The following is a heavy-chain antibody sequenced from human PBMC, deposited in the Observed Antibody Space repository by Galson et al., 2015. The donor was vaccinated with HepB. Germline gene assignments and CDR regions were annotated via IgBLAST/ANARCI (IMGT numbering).Heavy chain of an antibody. CDR1: GYSFTTYW. V-gene: IGHV5-51*01. J-gene: IGHJ4*02. D-gene: IGHD6-19*01. Sequence: QSGAEVKKPGESLKISCKGSGYSFTTYWIGWVRQMPGKGLEWMGIIYPGDSDTRYSPSLQGRVTISVDKSISTAYLQWSSLKASDTAMYYCARRGKPGYSSGWYNYWGQGTLVTVSS. CDR2: IYPGDSDT. CDR3: ARRGKPGYSSGWYNY.